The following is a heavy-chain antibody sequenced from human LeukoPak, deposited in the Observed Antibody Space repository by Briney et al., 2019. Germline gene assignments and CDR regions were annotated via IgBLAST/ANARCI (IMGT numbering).Heavy chain of an antibody. J-gene: IGHJ4*02. Sequence: ASVRVSCKASGYTFTNYGISWVRQAPGQGLEWMGWISADNGNTYYTQNFQGRVTMTRDMSTSTVYMELSSLRSEDTAVYYCARVILHYDSSPDGIFDYWGQGTLVTVSS. CDR2: ISADNGNT. D-gene: IGHD3-22*01. V-gene: IGHV1-18*01. CDR3: ARVILHYDSSPDGIFDY. CDR1: GYTFTNYG.